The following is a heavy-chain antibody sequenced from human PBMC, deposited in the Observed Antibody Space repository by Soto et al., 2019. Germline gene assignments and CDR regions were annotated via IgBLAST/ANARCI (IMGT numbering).Heavy chain of an antibody. Sequence: QVQLVESGGGVVQPGRSLRLSCAASGFTFSSYDIHWVRQAPGKGLEWVALISYDGNNKYYADSVEGRFTISRDNSKNXMYLQMKSLRAEDTAVYYCAKLITMVRGVIMDAFDIWGQGTMVTVSS. V-gene: IGHV3-30*18. CDR3: AKLITMVRGVIMDAFDI. D-gene: IGHD3-10*01. J-gene: IGHJ3*02. CDR1: GFTFSSYD. CDR2: ISYDGNNK.